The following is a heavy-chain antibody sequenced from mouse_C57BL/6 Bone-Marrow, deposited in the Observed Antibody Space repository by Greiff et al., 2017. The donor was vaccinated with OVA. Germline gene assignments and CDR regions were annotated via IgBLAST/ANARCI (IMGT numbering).Heavy chain of an antibody. D-gene: IGHD1-1*01. Sequence: EVQRVESGGGLVKPGGSLKLSCAASGFTFSDYGMHWVRQAPEKGLEWVAYISSGSSTIYYADTVKGRFTISRDKAQNSLFLQKTSLRSEDTAVYYCARESSFYAMDYWGQGASVTVAS. V-gene: IGHV5-17*01. CDR1: GFTFSDYG. CDR3: ARESSFYAMDY. CDR2: ISSGSSTI. J-gene: IGHJ4*01.